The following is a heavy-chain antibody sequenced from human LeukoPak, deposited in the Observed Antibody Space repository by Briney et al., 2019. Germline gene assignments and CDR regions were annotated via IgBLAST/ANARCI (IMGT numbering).Heavy chain of an antibody. J-gene: IGHJ4*02. CDR3: ATYDLWTTYYTFQY. D-gene: IGHD3-3*01. V-gene: IGHV3-23*01. Sequence: GGSLRLSCAASGFTFSSYAMSWVRQAPGKGLEWVSGISGSGGSTYYADSVRGRFTISRDNSQNTLSLQMDSLTAADTAVYSCATYDLWTTYYTFQYWGQGTLVSVSS. CDR2: ISGSGGST. CDR1: GFTFSSYA.